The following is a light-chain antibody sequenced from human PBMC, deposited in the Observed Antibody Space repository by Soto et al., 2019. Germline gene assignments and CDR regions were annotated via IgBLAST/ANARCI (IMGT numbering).Light chain of an antibody. J-gene: IGKJ4*01. CDR3: QQYDDWLRLT. V-gene: IGKV3D-15*01. Sequence: EIVMTQSPATLSVSPGERATLSCRASQSVNIYLAWYQQKPGQAPRLLIFGASYRATGIPARFSGSGSGTEFNLTIRSLQSEDFAVYFCQQYDDWLRLTFGGGTKVEIK. CDR2: GAS. CDR1: QSVNIY.